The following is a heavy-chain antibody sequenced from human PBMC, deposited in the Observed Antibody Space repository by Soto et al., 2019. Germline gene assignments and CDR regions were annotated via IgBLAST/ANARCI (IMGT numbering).Heavy chain of an antibody. CDR1: SGSISSRSYY. Sequence: SETLSLTCTVSSGSISSRSYYWGWIHQPPGKGLEWIGTINHSGSTNYNPSLKSRVTISVDTSKNQFSLKLSSVTAADTAVYYCARGTTYYFDYWGQGTLVTVSS. V-gene: IGHV4-39*07. CDR2: INHSGST. J-gene: IGHJ4*02. CDR3: ARGTTYYFDY.